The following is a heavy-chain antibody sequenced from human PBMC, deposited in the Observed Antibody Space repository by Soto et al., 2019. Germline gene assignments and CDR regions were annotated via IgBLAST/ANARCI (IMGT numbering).Heavy chain of an antibody. J-gene: IGHJ5*02. D-gene: IGHD2-2*01. V-gene: IGHV3-30*19. CDR2: IAHDGTNI. Sequence: QVQLVESGGGVVQPGRSLRLSCAASGFTFSAYGMHWVRQAPGKGLEWVAVIAHDGTNIFYLDSLKGRFTISRDNSRNTLYLQMNSLRAEDTAVYYCARDPFEGVRLIPSANLYNWFDPWGQGTLVTVSS. CDR1: GFTFSAYG. CDR3: ARDPFEGVRLIPSANLYNWFDP.